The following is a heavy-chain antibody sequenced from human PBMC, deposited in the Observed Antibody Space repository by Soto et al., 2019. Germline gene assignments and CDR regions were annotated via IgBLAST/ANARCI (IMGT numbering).Heavy chain of an antibody. D-gene: IGHD3-22*01. CDR2: IYYSGST. CDR1: GVSISSGDYY. CDR3: ARGRPDPYYYDPSGHYYVA. Sequence: LSLTCTVSGVSISSGDYYWTWIRQPPGKGLEWIGYIYYSGSTYYNPSLKSRVTISVDTSKNQFSLKLSSVTAADSAVYSCARGRPDPYYYDPSGHYYVAWGQGTLVTVSS. J-gene: IGHJ5*02. V-gene: IGHV4-30-4*01.